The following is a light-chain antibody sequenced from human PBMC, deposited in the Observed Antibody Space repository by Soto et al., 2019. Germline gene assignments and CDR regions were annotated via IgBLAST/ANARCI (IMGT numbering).Light chain of an antibody. CDR3: QQYKSYKT. Sequence: DIQMTQSPSTLSASLGDRVTIACRASQSVSRSLAWYQQKPGKAPKLLISDVSDLKSGVPSRFSGSGSGTEFTLTISSLHPDDFATYYCQQYKSYKTFGQGTKVEIK. J-gene: IGKJ1*01. V-gene: IGKV1-5*01. CDR1: QSVSRS. CDR2: DVS.